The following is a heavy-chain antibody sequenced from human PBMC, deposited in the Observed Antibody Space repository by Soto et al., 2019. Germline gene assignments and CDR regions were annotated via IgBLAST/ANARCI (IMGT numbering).Heavy chain of an antibody. CDR2: IYYSGST. V-gene: IGHV4-59*08. CDR1: GGSISSYY. Sequence: PSETLSLTCTVSGGSISSYYWIWIRQPPGKGLEWIGYIYYSGSTNYNPSLKSRVTISVDTSKNQFSLKLSSVTAADTAVYYCARRYGTLFDYWGQGTLVTVSS. CDR3: ARRYGTLFDY. J-gene: IGHJ4*02. D-gene: IGHD4-17*01.